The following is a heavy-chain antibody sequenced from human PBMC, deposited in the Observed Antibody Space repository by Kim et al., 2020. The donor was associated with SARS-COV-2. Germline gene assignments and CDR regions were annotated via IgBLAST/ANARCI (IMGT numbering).Heavy chain of an antibody. V-gene: IGHV3-23*01. J-gene: IGHJ4*02. D-gene: IGHD3-16*01. Sequence: GGSLRLSCTVSGFTFSDYSMTWVRQAPGKGLEWVSVIGADGSVAHYADSVRGRFTISRDNSKNTVYLQMNRLRAEDTALFYCAKHVQFGVESFGYWGQGILFTVSS. CDR2: IGADGSVA. CDR1: GFTFSDYS. CDR3: AKHVQFGVESFGY.